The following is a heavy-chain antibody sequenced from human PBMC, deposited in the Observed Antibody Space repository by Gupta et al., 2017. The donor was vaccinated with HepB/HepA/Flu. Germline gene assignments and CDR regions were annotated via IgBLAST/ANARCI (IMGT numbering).Heavy chain of an antibody. CDR1: GFTFSSYG. CDR2: ISYDGSNK. CDR3: AKELGEITSDYYYYYMDV. D-gene: IGHD3-10*01. V-gene: IGHV3-30*18. Sequence: QVQLVESGGGVVQPGRSLRLSCAASGFTFSSYGMHWVRQAPGKGLEWVAVISYDGSNKYYADSVKGRVTISRDNSKNTLYRQMNSLRAEDTAVYYCAKELGEITSDYYYYYMDVWGKGTTVTVSS. J-gene: IGHJ6*03.